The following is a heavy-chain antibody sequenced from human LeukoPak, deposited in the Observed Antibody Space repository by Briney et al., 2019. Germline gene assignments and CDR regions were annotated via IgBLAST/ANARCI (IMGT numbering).Heavy chain of an antibody. CDR1: GGSISSGSYY. V-gene: IGHV4-61*02. Sequence: SETLSLTCNVSGGSISSGSYYWSWIRQPAGKGLEWIGRIYTSGSTNYNPSLKSRVTISVDTSKNQFSLKLSSVTAADTAVYYCAREDSSTYYYDNWGQGTLVTVSS. CDR2: IYTSGST. D-gene: IGHD3-22*01. CDR3: AREDSSTYYYDN. J-gene: IGHJ4*02.